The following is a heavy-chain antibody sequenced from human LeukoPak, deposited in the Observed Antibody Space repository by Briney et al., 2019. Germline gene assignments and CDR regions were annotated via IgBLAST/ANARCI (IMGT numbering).Heavy chain of an antibody. Sequence: PGGSLRLSCAASGFTFSHYGMPWVRQAPGKGLEWVSGIPSGGSHTYYADSVKGRFTISRDNTENTLYLQMNSLRAENTAIYSCARVGLDTTGWHINWFDPWGQGTLVTVSS. CDR3: ARVGLDTTGWHINWFDP. D-gene: IGHD6-19*01. CDR2: IPSGGSHT. CDR1: GFTFSHYG. J-gene: IGHJ5*02. V-gene: IGHV3-21*04.